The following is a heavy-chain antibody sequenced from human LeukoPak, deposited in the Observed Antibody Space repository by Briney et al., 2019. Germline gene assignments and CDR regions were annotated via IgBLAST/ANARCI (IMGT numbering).Heavy chain of an antibody. CDR1: GFTFSSYS. CDR3: AIDRVAVAGLIDY. D-gene: IGHD6-19*01. Sequence: GGSLRLSCAASGFTFSSYSLNWVRQAPGKGLEWVSSIRFTGSYIYYADSVKGRFTISRDDAKNLLSLQMISLRAEDTAVYYCAIDRVAVAGLIDYWGQGTLVTVSS. J-gene: IGHJ4*02. CDR2: IRFTGSYI. V-gene: IGHV3-21*04.